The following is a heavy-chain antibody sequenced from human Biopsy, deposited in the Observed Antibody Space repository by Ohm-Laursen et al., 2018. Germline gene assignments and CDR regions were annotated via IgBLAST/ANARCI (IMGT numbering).Heavy chain of an antibody. Sequence: GTLSLTCPVYGESFNGYYWSWIRQTPGKGLEWIGYIDYRGSTKYNPSLRSRVTMSIDTSRNQFSLKLSSVTAADTAVYYCATTTMDTSGWFGNYFDSWGQGTLVTVSA. D-gene: IGHD6-19*01. V-gene: IGHV4-34*01. CDR3: ATTTMDTSGWFGNYFDS. CDR1: GESFNGYY. CDR2: IDYRGST. J-gene: IGHJ4*02.